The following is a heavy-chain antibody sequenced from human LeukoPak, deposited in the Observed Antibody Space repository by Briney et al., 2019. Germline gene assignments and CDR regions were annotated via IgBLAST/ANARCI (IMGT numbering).Heavy chain of an antibody. Sequence: GESLKISCKGSGYSFTTYWIGWVRQMPGKGLEWMGIIYPGDSDTRYSPSFEGQVTISADKSITTAYLQWSSLKASDTATYYCARLWDSSSWTSFDYWGQGTLVTVSS. D-gene: IGHD6-13*01. CDR2: IYPGDSDT. V-gene: IGHV5-51*01. CDR1: GYSFTTYW. J-gene: IGHJ4*02. CDR3: ARLWDSSSWTSFDY.